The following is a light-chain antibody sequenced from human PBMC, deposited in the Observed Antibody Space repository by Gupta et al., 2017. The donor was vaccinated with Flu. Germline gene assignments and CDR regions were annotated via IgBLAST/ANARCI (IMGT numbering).Light chain of an antibody. CDR3: ESCNSRCQWV. V-gene: IGLV6-57*02. Sequence: TTTSTCTGDSFAKHYAHWYRQRPRTDHVMWIDDDSQRVPGVPERFSCSSSSASATVTLTGSQPKAEDDADYYRESCNSRCQWVFGGGTRLTV. CDR2: DDS. CDR1: GDSFAKHY. J-gene: IGLJ3*02.